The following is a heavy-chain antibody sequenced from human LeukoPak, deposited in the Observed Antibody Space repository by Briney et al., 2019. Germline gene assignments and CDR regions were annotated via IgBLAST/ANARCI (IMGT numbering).Heavy chain of an antibody. D-gene: IGHD6-13*01. CDR2: IIPIFGTA. Sequence: SVKVSCKASGGTFSSYAISWVRQAPGQGLEWMGGIIPIFGTANYAQKFQGRVTITADESTSTAYMELSSLRSEDTAVYYCARDGIAALGPFDYWGQGTLVTVSS. J-gene: IGHJ4*02. CDR1: GGTFSSYA. CDR3: ARDGIAALGPFDY. V-gene: IGHV1-69*13.